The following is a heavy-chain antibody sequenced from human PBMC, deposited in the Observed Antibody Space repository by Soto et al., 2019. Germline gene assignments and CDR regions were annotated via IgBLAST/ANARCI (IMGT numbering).Heavy chain of an antibody. D-gene: IGHD2-21*01. V-gene: IGHV1-69*02. CDR3: ASGDGGGDSFDY. CDR2: IIPILGIA. J-gene: IGHJ4*02. Sequence: QVQLVQSGAEVKKPGSSVKVSCKASGGTFSSYTISWVRQAPGQGLEWMGRIIPILGIANYAQKFQGRVTLTADKTTSTAYMELSSLGSEDTAVYYCASGDGGGDSFDYWGQGTLVTVSS. CDR1: GGTFSSYT.